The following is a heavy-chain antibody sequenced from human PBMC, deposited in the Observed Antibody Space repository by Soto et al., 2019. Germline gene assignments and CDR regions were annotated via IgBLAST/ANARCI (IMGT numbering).Heavy chain of an antibody. D-gene: IGHD5-12*01. CDR2: MYYAGSG. CDR3: ARDFEATTHFAS. CDR1: GGSISSGGHY. J-gene: IGHJ4*02. Sequence: QVQLQESGPGLVKPSQTLSLTCTVSGGSISSGGHYCCWIRQHPGKGLEWIGYMYYAGSGYYNPYLQSRVTISIDTSKNQYSLEMSSVTAADTAVYDCARDFEATTHFASWGQGTLVTVSS. V-gene: IGHV4-31*03.